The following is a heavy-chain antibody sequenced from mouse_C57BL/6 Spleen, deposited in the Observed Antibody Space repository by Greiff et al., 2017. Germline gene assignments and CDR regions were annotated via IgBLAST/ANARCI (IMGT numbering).Heavy chain of an antibody. CDR2: IDPSDSYT. Sequence: QVQLQQPGAELVMPGASVKLSCKASGYTFTSYWMHWVKQRPGQGLEWIGEIDPSDSYTNYNQKFKGKSTLTVDKSSSTAYMQLSSLTSEDSAVYYCARGITTVVVWYFDYWGQGTTLKVSS. J-gene: IGHJ2*01. D-gene: IGHD1-1*01. V-gene: IGHV1-69*01. CDR3: ARGITTVVVWYFDY. CDR1: GYTFTSYW.